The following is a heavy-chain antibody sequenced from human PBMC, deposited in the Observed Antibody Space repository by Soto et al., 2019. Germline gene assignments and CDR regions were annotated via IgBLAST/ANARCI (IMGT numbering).Heavy chain of an antibody. D-gene: IGHD3-22*01. CDR2: IRSRGRSI. CDR1: GFTFSSYE. J-gene: IGHJ4*02. CDR3: TRVRDSNDY. V-gene: IGHV3-48*03. Sequence: GGSLRLSFVGSGFTFSSYEMNWVRQAPGKGLEWVSNIRSRGRSINYADSVKGRYTISRDNAKNSLYLQMNSLRAEDTAVYYCTRVRDSNDYWGQGTLVTVSS.